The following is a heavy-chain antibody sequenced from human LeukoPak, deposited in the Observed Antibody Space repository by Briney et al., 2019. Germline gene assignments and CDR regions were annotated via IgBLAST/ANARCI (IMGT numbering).Heavy chain of an antibody. D-gene: IGHD3-10*01. CDR1: GYTFTGYY. CDR2: INPNSGGT. CDR3: ARGSLRITMVRGVIITPGY. V-gene: IGHV1-2*02. Sequence: GASVKVSCKASGYTFTGYYMHWVRQAPGQGLEWMGWINPNSGGTNYAQKFQGRVTMTRDTSISTAYMELSRLRSDDTGVYYCARGSLRITMVRGVIITPGYWGQGTLVTVSS. J-gene: IGHJ4*02.